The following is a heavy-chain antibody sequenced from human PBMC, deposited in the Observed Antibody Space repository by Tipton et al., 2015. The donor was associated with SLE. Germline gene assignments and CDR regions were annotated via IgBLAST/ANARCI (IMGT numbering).Heavy chain of an antibody. D-gene: IGHD6-6*01. Sequence: QLVQSGAEVKKHGASVKVSCKASGYTFNTYYIQWVRQAPGQGLEWVGMINPSGGTTSYAQKLQGRVIMARDTSTSTVFMELSSLRSEDTAVYYCARSRRGSSLDYWGQGTLVTVSS. V-gene: IGHV1-46*02. CDR3: ARSRRGSSLDY. CDR2: INPSGGTT. J-gene: IGHJ4*02. CDR1: GYTFNTYY.